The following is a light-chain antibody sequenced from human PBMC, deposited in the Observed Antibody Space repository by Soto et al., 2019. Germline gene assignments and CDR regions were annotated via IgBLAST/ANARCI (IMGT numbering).Light chain of an antibody. CDR3: QEYGSAPRT. CDR2: GAS. J-gene: IGKJ1*01. Sequence: EIVLTQSPGTLSLSPGERATLSCRASQSLSSGALAWYQHKPGQAPRLLIYGASSMATDIPNRLSGSGFGAYFTLTITSLEPEDFAVYDWQEYGSAPRTFGQGTKVEIK. CDR1: QSLSSGA. V-gene: IGKV3-20*01.